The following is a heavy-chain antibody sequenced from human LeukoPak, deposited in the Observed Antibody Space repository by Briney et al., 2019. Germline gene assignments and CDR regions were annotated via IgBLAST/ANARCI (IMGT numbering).Heavy chain of an antibody. V-gene: IGHV3-21*01. Sequence: GGSLRLPCAASGFTFSSYSMNWVRQAPGKGLEWVSSISSSSSYIYYADSVKGRFTISRDNAKNSLYLQMNSLRAEDTAVYYCARDAMVTAFDIWGQGTMVTVSS. CDR1: GFTFSSYS. CDR2: ISSSSSYI. CDR3: ARDAMVTAFDI. J-gene: IGHJ3*02. D-gene: IGHD5-18*01.